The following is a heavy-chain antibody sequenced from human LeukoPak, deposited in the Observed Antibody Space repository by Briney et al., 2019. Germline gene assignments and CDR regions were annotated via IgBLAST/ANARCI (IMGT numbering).Heavy chain of an antibody. Sequence: ASVKVSCKASGYPFTRYYMHAVRPAPGQELEWMGWIDPNSGETNYAQNLQGRVTMTRDTSINTAYMEVNRLTFGDTAMYYCARDYDSELDYWGQGTLVTVSS. J-gene: IGHJ4*02. V-gene: IGHV1-2*02. CDR3: ARDYDSELDY. CDR2: IDPNSGET. CDR1: GYPFTRYY. D-gene: IGHD3-3*01.